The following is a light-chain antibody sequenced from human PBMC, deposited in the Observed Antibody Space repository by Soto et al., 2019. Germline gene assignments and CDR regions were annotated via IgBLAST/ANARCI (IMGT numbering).Light chain of an antibody. CDR1: QSVTDF. CDR3: QQRSDGFT. CDR2: DAS. Sequence: EIVLTQSPATLSLSPGERATLSCRASQSVTDFLAWYQQKPGQAPRLLIYDASNRATGIPARFSGSGSGTDFTLTISSLEPEDCAVYYCQQRSDGFTFGPGTKVDI. V-gene: IGKV3-11*01. J-gene: IGKJ3*01.